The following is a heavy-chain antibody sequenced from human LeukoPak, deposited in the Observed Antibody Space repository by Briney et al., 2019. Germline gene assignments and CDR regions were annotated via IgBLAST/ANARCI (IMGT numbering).Heavy chain of an antibody. CDR3: AWDSGAFEI. CDR1: GYTFTSYY. Sequence: ASVKVSCKASGYTFTSYYISWMRQAPGQGIQWMGRISAYNGQTNYAQKVQGRVTMTTDTSTSTVYMELRSLRSDDTAVYYCAWDSGAFEIWGQGTMVTVSS. CDR2: ISAYNGQT. J-gene: IGHJ3*02. V-gene: IGHV1-18*01.